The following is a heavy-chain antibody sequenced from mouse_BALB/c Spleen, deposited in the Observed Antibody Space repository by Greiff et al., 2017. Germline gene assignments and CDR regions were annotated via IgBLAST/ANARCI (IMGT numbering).Heavy chain of an antibody. CDR2: IWAGGST. Sequence: VKVVESGPGLVAPSQSLSITCTVSGFSLTSYGVHWVRQPPGKGLEWLGVIWAGGSTNYNSALMSRLSISKDNSKSQVFLKMNSLQTDDTAMYYCARASVGGFAYWGQGTLVTVSA. CDR1: GFSLTSYG. CDR3: ARASVGGFAY. V-gene: IGHV2-9*02. J-gene: IGHJ3*01. D-gene: IGHD1-1*01.